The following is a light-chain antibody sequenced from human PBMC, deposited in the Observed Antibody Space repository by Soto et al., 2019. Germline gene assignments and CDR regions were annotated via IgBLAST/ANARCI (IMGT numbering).Light chain of an antibody. CDR3: QQYYGYPWT. V-gene: IGKV1-5*03. CDR1: QSMSDW. CDR2: RTS. Sequence: DIQMTQSPSTLSASVGDRVTITCRASQSMSDWLAWYQQKPGKAPDLLIYRTSSLKSGVPSRFSGSGSGTEFTLTISSLQPEDSATYYCQQYYGYPWTSGQGTEVEVK. J-gene: IGKJ1*01.